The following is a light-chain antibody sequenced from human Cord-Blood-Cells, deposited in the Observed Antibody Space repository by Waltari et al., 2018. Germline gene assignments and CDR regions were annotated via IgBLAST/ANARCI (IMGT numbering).Light chain of an antibody. CDR1: QGISSY. CDR3: QQYYSYPLT. CDR2: AAS. J-gene: IGKJ4*01. Sequence: AIRMTQSPSSFSASTAASVTITCRASQGISSYLAWYQQKPGKAPKLLIYAASTLQSWVPSRFSGSGSGTDFTLTISCLQSEDFATYYCQQYYSYPLTFGGGTKVEIK. V-gene: IGKV1-8*01.